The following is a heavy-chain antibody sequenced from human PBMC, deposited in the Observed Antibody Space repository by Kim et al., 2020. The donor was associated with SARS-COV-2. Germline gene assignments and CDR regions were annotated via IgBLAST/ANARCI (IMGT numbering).Heavy chain of an antibody. J-gene: IGHJ4*02. CDR1: GGSISSGGYY. Sequence: SETLSLTCTVSGGSISSGGYYWSWIRQHPGKGLEWIGYIYYSGSTYYNPSLKSRVTISVDTSKNQFSLKLSSVTAADPAVYYCARQVLRYFGWLPKHFDYWGQVTLVTVSS. V-gene: IGHV4-31*03. CDR3: ARQVLRYFGWLPKHFDY. CDR2: IYYSGST. D-gene: IGHD3-9*01.